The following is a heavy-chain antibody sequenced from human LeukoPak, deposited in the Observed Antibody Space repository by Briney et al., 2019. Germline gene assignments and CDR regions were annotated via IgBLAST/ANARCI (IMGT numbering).Heavy chain of an antibody. CDR3: ARRQYSSGWTHYYYGMDV. CDR1: GYSFTSYW. J-gene: IGHJ6*02. D-gene: IGHD6-19*01. CDR2: FFPGDSDT. V-gene: IGHV5-51*01. Sequence: GESLKISCKCSGYSFTSYWIGGLRQIPGKDREWMGIFFPGDSDTRYSPSFHGQVPISADKSVSTAYLQWSSLKASDTAMYYCARRQYSSGWTHYYYGMDVWGQGTTVTVSS.